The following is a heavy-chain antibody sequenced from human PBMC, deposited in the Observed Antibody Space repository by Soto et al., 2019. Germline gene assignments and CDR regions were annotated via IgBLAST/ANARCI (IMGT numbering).Heavy chain of an antibody. V-gene: IGHV3-30*03. D-gene: IGHD3-9*01. CDR3: ARDGPHFDVDV. J-gene: IGHJ6*02. Sequence: QLVESGGGVVQPGRSLRLSCAASGSTFSSSGSHWVRQAPGKGLEWVAFHSNDGITKNYADSVKGRFTISRDNSKNTVFLQIDSLRGDDTAVYYCARDGPHFDVDVWGQGTTVTVSS. CDR1: GSTFSSSG. CDR2: HSNDGITK.